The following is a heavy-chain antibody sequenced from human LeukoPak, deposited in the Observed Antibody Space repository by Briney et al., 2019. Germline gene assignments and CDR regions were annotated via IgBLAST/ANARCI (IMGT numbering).Heavy chain of an antibody. J-gene: IGHJ6*04. V-gene: IGHV3-30*02. Sequence: GGSLRLSCATSGFVFSKNGMHWVRQAPGKGLEWVAFIRHDESNKYYADSVKGRFTISRDNSKNTLYLQMNSLRAEDTAVYYCRLWFGEPLDVWGKGTTVTVSS. CDR3: RLWFGEPLDV. CDR1: GFVFSKNG. D-gene: IGHD3-10*01. CDR2: IRHDESNK.